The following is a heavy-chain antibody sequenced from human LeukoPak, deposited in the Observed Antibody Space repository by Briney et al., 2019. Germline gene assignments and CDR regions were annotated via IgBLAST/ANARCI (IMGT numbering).Heavy chain of an antibody. CDR1: GGSISSYY. V-gene: IGHV4-59*08. Sequence: SETLSLTCTVSGGSISSYYWSWIRQPPGKGLEWIGYIYYSGSTNYNPSLKSRVTISVDTSKNQFSLKLSSVTAADTAVYYCARRWNYGSEYYFDYWGQGTPVTVSS. J-gene: IGHJ4*02. CDR3: ARRWNYGSEYYFDY. CDR2: IYYSGST. D-gene: IGHD1-7*01.